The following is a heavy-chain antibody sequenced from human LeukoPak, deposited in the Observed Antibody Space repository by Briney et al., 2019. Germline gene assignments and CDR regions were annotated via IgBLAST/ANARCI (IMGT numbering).Heavy chain of an antibody. V-gene: IGHV4-30-4*08. CDR3: ARETVTYDLANGAADY. Sequence: PSETLSLTCTVSGGSISSGDYYWSWIRQPPGKGLEWIGYIYYSGSTYYNPSLKSRVTISVDTSKNQFSLKLSSVTAADTAVYYCARETVTYDLANGAADYWGQGTLVTVSS. D-gene: IGHD4-11*01. CDR1: GGSISSGDYY. CDR2: IYYSGST. J-gene: IGHJ4*02.